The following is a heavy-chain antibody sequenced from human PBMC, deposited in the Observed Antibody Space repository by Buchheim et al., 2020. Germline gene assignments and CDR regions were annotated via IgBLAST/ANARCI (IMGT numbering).Heavy chain of an antibody. V-gene: IGHV3-30*02. CDR2: IRYDGSNK. CDR1: GFTFSSYG. CDR3: AKDLGDIVVVPAAQTAYYYYGMDV. D-gene: IGHD2-2*01. J-gene: IGHJ6*02. Sequence: QVQLVESGGGVVQPGRSLRLSCAAFGFTFSSYGMHWVRQAPGKGLEWVAFIRYDGSNKYYADSVKGRFTISRDNSKNTLYLQMNSLRAEDTAVYYCAKDLGDIVVVPAAQTAYYYYGMDVWGQGTT.